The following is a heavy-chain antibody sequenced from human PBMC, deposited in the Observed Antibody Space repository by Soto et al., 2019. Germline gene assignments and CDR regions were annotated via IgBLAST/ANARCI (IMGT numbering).Heavy chain of an antibody. CDR3: ARVGGGYGSGGYYFDY. CDR2: IYYSGST. Sequence: QVQLQESGPGLVKPSETLSLTCTVSGGSISSYYWSWIRQPPGKGLEWFWYIYYSGSTNYNPSLNSRVPISVDTSKNQFSLKLSSVTAADTAVYYCARVGGGYGSGGYYFDYWGQGTLVTVSS. V-gene: IGHV4-59*01. D-gene: IGHD6-19*01. CDR1: GGSISSYY. J-gene: IGHJ4*02.